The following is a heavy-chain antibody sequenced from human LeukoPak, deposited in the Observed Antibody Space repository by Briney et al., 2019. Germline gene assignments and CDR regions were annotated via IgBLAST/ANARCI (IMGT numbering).Heavy chain of an antibody. Sequence: ASVKVSCKASGYTFTSYAMHWVRQAPGQRLEWMGWINAGNGNTKYSQKFQGRVTITRDTSASTAYMELSSLRSEDTAVYYCARDLWFGESHHDAFDIWGQGTMVTVSS. J-gene: IGHJ3*02. CDR2: INAGNGNT. CDR3: ARDLWFGESHHDAFDI. D-gene: IGHD3-10*01. V-gene: IGHV1-3*01. CDR1: GYTFTSYA.